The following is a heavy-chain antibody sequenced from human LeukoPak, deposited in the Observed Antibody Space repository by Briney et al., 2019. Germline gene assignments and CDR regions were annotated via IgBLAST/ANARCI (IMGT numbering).Heavy chain of an antibody. J-gene: IGHJ4*02. CDR1: GGTFISYA. CDR2: IIPIFGTA. D-gene: IGHD3-22*01. Sequence: SVKVSCKASGGTFISYAISWVRQAPGQGLEWMGGIIPIFGTANYAQKFQGRVTITADESTSTAYMELSSLRSEDTAVYYCAREDYYDSSGYYGGVFDYWGQGTLVTVSS. V-gene: IGHV1-69*13. CDR3: AREDYYDSSGYYGGVFDY.